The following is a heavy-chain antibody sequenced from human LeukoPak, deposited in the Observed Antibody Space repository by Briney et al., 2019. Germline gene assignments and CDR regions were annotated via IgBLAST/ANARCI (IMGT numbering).Heavy chain of an antibody. CDR2: IIPIFGTA. CDR3: ARDRGSGWYDIDY. Sequence: SVKVSCKASGGTFSSYAISWVRQAPGQGLEWMGGIIPIFGTANYAQKFQGRVTITRDTSASTAYMELSSLRSEDTAVYYCARDRGSGWYDIDYWGQGTLVTVSS. D-gene: IGHD6-19*01. V-gene: IGHV1-69*05. CDR1: GGTFSSYA. J-gene: IGHJ4*02.